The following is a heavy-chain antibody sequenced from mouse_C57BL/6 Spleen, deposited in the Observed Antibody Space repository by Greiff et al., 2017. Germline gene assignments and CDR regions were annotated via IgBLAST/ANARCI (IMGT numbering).Heavy chain of an antibody. D-gene: IGHD3-3*01. CDR3: ARGGDGDYFDY. Sequence: VKLMESGPELVKPGASVKISCKASGYAFSSSWMNWVKQRPGKGLEWIGRIYPGDGDTNYNGKFKGKATLTADKSSSTAYMQLSSLTSEDSAVYFCARGGDGDYFDYWGQGTTLTVSS. CDR2: IYPGDGDT. J-gene: IGHJ2*01. V-gene: IGHV1-82*01. CDR1: GYAFSSSW.